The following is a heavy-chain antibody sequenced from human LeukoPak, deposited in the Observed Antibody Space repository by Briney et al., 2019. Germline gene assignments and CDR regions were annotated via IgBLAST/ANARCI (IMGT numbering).Heavy chain of an antibody. D-gene: IGHD6-6*01. J-gene: IGHJ4*02. CDR2: INHSGST. V-gene: IGHV4-34*01. CDR3: ARGFGSSSGGFDY. CDR1: GGSFSGYY. Sequence: SETLSLTCAVHGGSFSGYYWSWIRQPPGKGLEWIGEINHSGSTNYNPSLKSRVTISVDTSKNQFSLKLSSVTAADTAVYYCARGFGSSSGGFDYWGQGTLVTVSS.